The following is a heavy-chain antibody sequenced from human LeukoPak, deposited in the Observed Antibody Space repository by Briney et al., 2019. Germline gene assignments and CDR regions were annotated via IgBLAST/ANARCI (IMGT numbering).Heavy chain of an antibody. Sequence: SVKVSCKASGGTFSSYAISWVRQAPGQGLEWMGGVIPIFGTANYAQKFQGRVTITADESTSTAYMELSSLRSEDTAVYYCAVAYVVVTNYYYYGMDVWGQGTTVTVSS. CDR1: GGTFSSYA. J-gene: IGHJ6*02. D-gene: IGHD2-21*02. V-gene: IGHV1-69*13. CDR3: AVAYVVVTNYYYYGMDV. CDR2: VIPIFGTA.